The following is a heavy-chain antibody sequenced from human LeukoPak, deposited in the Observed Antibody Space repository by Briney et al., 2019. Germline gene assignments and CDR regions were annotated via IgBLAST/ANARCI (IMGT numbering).Heavy chain of an antibody. CDR2: ISGSGGST. V-gene: IGHV3-23*01. J-gene: IGHJ4*02. CDR1: RFTFSSYA. D-gene: IGHD4-17*01. CDR3: AKVIRAMTTVNPIDY. Sequence: GGSLRLSCAASRFTFSSYAMSWVRQAPGKGLVWVSAISGSGGSTYYADSVKGRFTISRDNSKNTLYLQMNSLRAEDTAVYYCAKVIRAMTTVNPIDYWGQGTLVTVSS.